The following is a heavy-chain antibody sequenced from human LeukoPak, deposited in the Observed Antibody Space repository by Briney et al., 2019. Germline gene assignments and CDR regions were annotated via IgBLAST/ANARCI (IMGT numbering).Heavy chain of an antibody. J-gene: IGHJ6*04. CDR1: ELTVSSNY. V-gene: IGHV3-66*01. CDR2: IYSGGST. D-gene: IGHD3-10*02. Sequence: LPGGSLRLSCAASELTVSSNYMSWVRQAPEKGLEWVSVIYSGGSTYYAASVKGRFTISRDNAKNSLYLQMDSLRAEDTAVYYCAELGITMIGGVWGKGTTVTISS. CDR3: AELGITMIGGV.